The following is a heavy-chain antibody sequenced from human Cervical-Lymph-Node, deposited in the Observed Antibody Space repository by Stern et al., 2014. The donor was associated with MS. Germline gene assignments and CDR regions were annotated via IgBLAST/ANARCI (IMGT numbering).Heavy chain of an antibody. CDR3: ARGGCCGSPSCYYGMDV. V-gene: IGHV3-30-3*01. D-gene: IGHD2-2*01. J-gene: IGHJ6*02. CDR1: GFTFSYYG. Sequence: VQLVESGGGVVQPGKSLRLSCAASGFTFSYYGIHWVRQAPAKGLEWVAVISYDGTDKYYADSVKGRVTISRDNSNNTLYLQMNSLRPNDTAVYYCARGGCCGSPSCYYGMDVWGQGTTVTVSS. CDR2: ISYDGTDK.